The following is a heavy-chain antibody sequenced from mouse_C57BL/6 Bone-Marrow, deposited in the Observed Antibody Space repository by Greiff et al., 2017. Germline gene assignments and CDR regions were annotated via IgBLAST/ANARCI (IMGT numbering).Heavy chain of an antibody. CDR1: GFSLTSYA. Sequence: QVQLKESGPGLVAPSQSLSITCTVSGFSLTSYAISWVRQPPGKGLEWLGVIWTGGGTYYNSALKSRLSISKDNSKSQVFLKMNSLQTDDTARYYCARTGSMVTFDYWGQGTTLTVSS. D-gene: IGHD2-2*01. CDR2: IWTGGGT. J-gene: IGHJ2*01. CDR3: ARTGSMVTFDY. V-gene: IGHV2-9-1*01.